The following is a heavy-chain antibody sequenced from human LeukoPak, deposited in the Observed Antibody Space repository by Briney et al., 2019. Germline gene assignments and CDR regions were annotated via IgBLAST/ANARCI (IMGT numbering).Heavy chain of an antibody. J-gene: IGHJ6*03. CDR2: ISGSGGST. Sequence: GGSLRLSCAASGFTFSSYGMSWVRQAPGKGLEWVSAISGSGGSTYYADSVKGRFTISRDNSKNTLYLQMNSLKTEDTAVYYCTTEGGGSVVGRSYYYMDVWGKGTTVTVSS. CDR3: TTEGGGSVVGRSYYYMDV. CDR1: GFTFSSYG. V-gene: IGHV3-23*01. D-gene: IGHD2-21*01.